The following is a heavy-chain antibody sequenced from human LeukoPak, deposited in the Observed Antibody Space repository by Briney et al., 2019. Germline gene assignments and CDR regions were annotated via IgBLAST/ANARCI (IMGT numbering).Heavy chain of an antibody. J-gene: IGHJ4*02. CDR1: GGSFSSYN. D-gene: IGHD3-10*01. V-gene: IGHV4-34*01. Sequence: SETLSLTCAVYGGSFSSYNWTWIRQPPGKGLEWIGGINHSGRTNHNPTLKSRVTISVDTSKNQFSLKLSSVTAADTAVYYCARRNYYGSGSYYELGFDYWGQGTLVTVSS. CDR3: ARRNYYGSGSYYELGFDY. CDR2: INHSGRT.